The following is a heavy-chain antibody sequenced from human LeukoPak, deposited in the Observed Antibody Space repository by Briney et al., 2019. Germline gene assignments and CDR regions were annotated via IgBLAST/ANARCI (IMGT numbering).Heavy chain of an antibody. Sequence: SETLSLTCTVSGGSISSGDYYWSWIRQPPGKGLEWIGYIYYSGSTYYNPSLKSRVTISVDTSKNQFSLKLSSVTAADTAVYYCARVPYCSGGSCYFGYYYGMDVWGQGITVTVSS. CDR1: GGSISSGDYY. J-gene: IGHJ6*02. D-gene: IGHD2-15*01. CDR3: ARVPYCSGGSCYFGYYYGMDV. CDR2: IYYSGST. V-gene: IGHV4-30-4*01.